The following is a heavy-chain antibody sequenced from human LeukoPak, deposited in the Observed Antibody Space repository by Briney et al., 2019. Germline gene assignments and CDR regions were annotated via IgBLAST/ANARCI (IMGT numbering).Heavy chain of an antibody. CDR3: ARRNAMDV. CDR1: GFTFRDYA. Sequence: GGSLRLSCAASGFTFRDYAMSWIRQAPGRGLEWVSYISSSSSYTNYADSVKGRFTISRDNAKNSLYLQMNSLRAEDTAVYYCARRNAMDVWGQGTTVIVFS. J-gene: IGHJ6*02. V-gene: IGHV3-11*03. CDR2: ISSSSSYT.